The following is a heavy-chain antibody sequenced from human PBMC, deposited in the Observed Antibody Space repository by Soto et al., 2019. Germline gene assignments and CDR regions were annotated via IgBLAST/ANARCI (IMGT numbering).Heavy chain of an antibody. J-gene: IGHJ4*02. CDR2: MNPNSGNT. Sequence: QVQLVQSGAEVKKPGASVKVSCKASGYTFTSYDINWVRQATGQGLEWMGWMNPNSGNTGYAQKFQGRVTMTRNTSISTAYMELSSLRSEDTAVYYCARRYSSSWPPKRYCFDYWGQGTLVTVSS. V-gene: IGHV1-8*01. D-gene: IGHD6-13*01. CDR3: ARRYSSSWPPKRYCFDY. CDR1: GYTFTSYD.